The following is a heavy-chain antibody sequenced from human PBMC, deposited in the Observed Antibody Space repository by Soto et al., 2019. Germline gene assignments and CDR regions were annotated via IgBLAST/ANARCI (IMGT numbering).Heavy chain of an antibody. CDR1: VYTYTGYG. CDR3: ARESYNWYYDY. CDR2: INPNNGDT. D-gene: IGHD1-20*01. J-gene: IGHJ4*01. Sequence: ASVKVTCKGSVYTYTGYGISWVRQAPGRGLEWIGWINPNNGDTTYAQDFQGRLTLTRDTSINTAYMALSRLRSDDSAVYYCARESYNWYYDYWGQGSLVTVSS. V-gene: IGHV1-2*02.